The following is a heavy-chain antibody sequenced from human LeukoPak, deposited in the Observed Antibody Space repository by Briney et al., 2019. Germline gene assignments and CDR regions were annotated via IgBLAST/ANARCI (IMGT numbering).Heavy chain of an antibody. V-gene: IGHV4-39*01. Sequence: SETLSLTCTVSGGSISSSSYYWGWIRQPPGKGLEWIGSIFYSGSTYYNPSLKSRVTISVDTSKNQFSLKLSSVTAADTALYYCARLPRGSGYFDYWGQGTLVTVSS. J-gene: IGHJ4*02. CDR3: ARLPRGSGYFDY. D-gene: IGHD3-10*01. CDR2: IFYSGST. CDR1: GGSISSSSYY.